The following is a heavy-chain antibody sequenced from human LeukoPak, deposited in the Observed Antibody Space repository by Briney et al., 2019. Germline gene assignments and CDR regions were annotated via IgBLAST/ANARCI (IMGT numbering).Heavy chain of an antibody. CDR1: GYSLTDLS. D-gene: IGHD1-26*01. J-gene: IGHJ4*02. V-gene: IGHV1-24*01. Sequence: ASVKVSCKVSGYSLTDLSMRWVRQAPGNGLEWMGGFDPEHREAIYAQKFQGRVSMTEDTSTDTAYMELSSLRSEDTAVYYCAAGGIYSLLDYWGQGTLVTVSS. CDR2: FDPEHREA. CDR3: AAGGIYSLLDY.